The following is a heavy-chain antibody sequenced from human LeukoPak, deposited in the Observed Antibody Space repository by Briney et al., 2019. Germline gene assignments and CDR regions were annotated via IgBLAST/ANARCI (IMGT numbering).Heavy chain of an antibody. D-gene: IGHD1-26*01. CDR2: SSSSSSYI. CDR3: ARGEVVGTTTGVDY. J-gene: IGHJ4*02. CDR1: GFTFSSYS. V-gene: IGHV3-21*01. Sequence: GGSLRLSFAASGFTFSSYSMNWVRQAQGRGLGWVPSSSSSSSYIFYADSVKGRFTISRDNAKNSLYLQMNSLRAEDTAVYYCARGEVVGTTTGVDYWGQGTLVTVSS.